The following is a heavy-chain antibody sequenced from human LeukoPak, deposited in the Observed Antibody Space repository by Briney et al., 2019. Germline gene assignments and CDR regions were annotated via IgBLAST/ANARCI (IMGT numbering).Heavy chain of an antibody. CDR2: TYYTSNWHN. J-gene: IGHJ6*02. CDR3: ARSYSSGWYGIDV. CDR1: GDSVSSNTAA. Sequence: SQTLSLTCAISGDSVSSNTAAWNWIRQSPSRGLEWLGRTYYTSNWHNDYAVSLKSRISINPDTSKNQFSLQLNSVTPEDTAISYCARSYSSGWYGIDVWGQGTTVTVSS. V-gene: IGHV6-1*01. D-gene: IGHD6-19*01.